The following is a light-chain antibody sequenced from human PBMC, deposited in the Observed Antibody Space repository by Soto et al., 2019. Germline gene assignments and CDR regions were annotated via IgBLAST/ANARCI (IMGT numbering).Light chain of an antibody. Sequence: DIQMSQSPSTLSGSLGDRVTITFRASQTISSWLAWYQQKPGKAPKLLIYAAPTLQSGAPSRFSGSGSGTEFALTISSLQPEDSATYYCQQLKSYPLTFGGGTKVDI. V-gene: IGKV1-9*01. CDR3: QQLKSYPLT. CDR2: AAP. J-gene: IGKJ4*01. CDR1: QTISSW.